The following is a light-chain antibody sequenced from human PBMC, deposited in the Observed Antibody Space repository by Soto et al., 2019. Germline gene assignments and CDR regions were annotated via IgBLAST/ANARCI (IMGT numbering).Light chain of an antibody. CDR3: QEYTSWT. CDR2: DAS. Sequence: DIEMTQSPSTLSASVGDTVTITCRASQSVGRWLAWYQQTPGKAPKLLIYDASSLESGVPSRFGGSGSGTEFTLTISSLQPDDFATYYCQEYTSWTFGPGTKVDLK. J-gene: IGKJ3*01. CDR1: QSVGRW. V-gene: IGKV1-5*01.